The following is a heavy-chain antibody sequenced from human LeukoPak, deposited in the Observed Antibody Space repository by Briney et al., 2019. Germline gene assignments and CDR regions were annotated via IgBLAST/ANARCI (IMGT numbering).Heavy chain of an antibody. CDR2: IWYDGSNK. D-gene: IGHD3-9*01. CDR3: AREGIGYYDIWAGHRAYFDY. J-gene: IGHJ4*02. Sequence: PGRSLRLSCAASGFTFSTYGMHWVRQAPGKGLEWVAVIWYDGSNKYYGDSVKGRFTISRDTSKKTLYLQMNSLRAEDTAVYYCAREGIGYYDIWAGHRAYFDYWGQGTLVTVSS. V-gene: IGHV3-33*01. CDR1: GFTFSTYG.